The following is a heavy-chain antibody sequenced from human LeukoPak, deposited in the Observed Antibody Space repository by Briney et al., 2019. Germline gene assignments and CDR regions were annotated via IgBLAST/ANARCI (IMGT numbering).Heavy chain of an antibody. V-gene: IGHV3-23*01. CDR2: ISGSGSST. Sequence: GGSLRLSCAASGFTFSSYAMSWVRQAPEKGLEWVSAISGSGSSTYYADSVKGRFTISRDNSKNTLYLQMNSLRAEGTAVYYCARATIGAFDIWGQGTMVTVSS. CDR3: ARATIGAFDI. CDR1: GFTFSSYA. D-gene: IGHD1-26*01. J-gene: IGHJ3*02.